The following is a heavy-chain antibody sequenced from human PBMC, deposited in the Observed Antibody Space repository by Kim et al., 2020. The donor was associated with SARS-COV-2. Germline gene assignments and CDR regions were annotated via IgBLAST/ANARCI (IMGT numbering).Heavy chain of an antibody. Sequence: GGSLRLSCAASGFTFSSYAMSWVRQAPGKGLEWVSAISGSGGSTYYADSVKGRFTISRDNSKNTLYLQMNSLRAEDTAVYYCAKGQGVWFGELYPETFDYWGQGTLVTVSS. CDR3: AKGQGVWFGELYPETFDY. V-gene: IGHV3-23*01. J-gene: IGHJ4*02. CDR1: GFTFSSYA. CDR2: ISGSGGST. D-gene: IGHD3-10*01.